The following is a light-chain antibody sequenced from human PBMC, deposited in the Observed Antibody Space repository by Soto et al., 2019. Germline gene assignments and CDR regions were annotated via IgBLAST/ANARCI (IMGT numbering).Light chain of an antibody. V-gene: IGLV2-14*01. CDR3: SSYTITSSPV. CDR2: EVT. CDR1: SSDVGGYDF. Sequence: QSALTQPASVSGSPGQSITISCTGTSSDVGGYDFVSWYRQYPGQAPKILIYEVTHRPSGVPDRFSGSKSGNTASLTISGLQADDEVDYYCSSYTITSSPVFGPGTKLTVL. J-gene: IGLJ1*01.